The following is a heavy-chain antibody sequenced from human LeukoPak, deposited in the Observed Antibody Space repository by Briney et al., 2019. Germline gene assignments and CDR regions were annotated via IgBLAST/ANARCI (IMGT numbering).Heavy chain of an antibody. J-gene: IGHJ4*02. Sequence: GSLRLSCAASGFTFSNYGMRWVRQAPGKGLEWVAVIWYDGSNKYYADSVKGRFTISRDNSKYTLYLQMNNLRAEDTAVYYCARVGSGWDGVDYWGQGTLVTVSS. CDR2: IWYDGSNK. CDR3: ARVGSGWDGVDY. CDR1: GFTFSNYG. V-gene: IGHV3-33*01. D-gene: IGHD6-19*01.